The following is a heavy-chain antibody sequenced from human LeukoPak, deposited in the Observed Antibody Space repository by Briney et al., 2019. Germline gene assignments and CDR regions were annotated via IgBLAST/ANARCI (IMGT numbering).Heavy chain of an antibody. D-gene: IGHD6-6*01. CDR2: ISSTSSYI. CDR3: ARDLGVGSRPYSDY. CDR1: GFSFSSHS. V-gene: IGHV3-21*06. J-gene: IGHJ4*02. Sequence: PGGSLRLSCAASGFSFSSHSMNWVRQAPGKGLEWVSSISSTSSYIYYADSVKGRFTISRDNAKNSLYLQMNSLRGEDTAVYYCARDLGVGSRPYSDYWGQGTLVTVSS.